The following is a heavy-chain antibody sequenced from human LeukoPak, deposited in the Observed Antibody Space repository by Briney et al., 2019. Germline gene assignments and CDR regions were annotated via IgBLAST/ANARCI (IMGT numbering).Heavy chain of an antibody. CDR2: IIPIFGTA. V-gene: IGHV1-69*13. D-gene: IGHD4-11*01. CDR1: GGTFSSYA. J-gene: IGHJ6*02. CDR3: ARGVTTAPYGMDV. Sequence: ASVKVSCTASGGTFSSYAISWVRQAPGQGLEWMGGIIPIFGTANYAQKFQGRVTITADESTSTAYMELSSLRSEDTAVYYCARGVTTAPYGMDVWGQGTTVTVSS.